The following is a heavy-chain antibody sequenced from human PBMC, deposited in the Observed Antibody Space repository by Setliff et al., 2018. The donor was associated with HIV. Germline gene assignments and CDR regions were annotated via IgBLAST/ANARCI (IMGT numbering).Heavy chain of an antibody. CDR3: AREPTLYCGGDCYFDY. Sequence: PSETLSLTCTVSGGSIGSGSYYWSWIRQPAGKGLEWIGHIYTSGSTNYNPSLKSRVTISVDTSKNQFSLKLSSVTAADTAVYYCAREPTLYCGGDCYFDYWGQGTLVTVSS. D-gene: IGHD2-21*02. J-gene: IGHJ4*02. CDR1: GGSIGSGSYY. V-gene: IGHV4-61*09. CDR2: IYTSGST.